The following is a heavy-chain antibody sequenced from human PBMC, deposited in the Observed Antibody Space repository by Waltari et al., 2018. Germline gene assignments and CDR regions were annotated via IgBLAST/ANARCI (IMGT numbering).Heavy chain of an antibody. CDR2: INSGGVDT. CDR3: AKLGHGPESSLEY. D-gene: IGHD3-10*01. V-gene: IGHV3-23*01. Sequence: EVQLLESGGDLVQPGGSLRLSCAASGFTFRRSAMSWVRQAPGKGLEWVSAINSGGVDTYYADSVKGRFTISRDNSKNTLYLQMDSLRVEDTAVYYCAKLGHGPESSLEYWGQGTLATVSS. J-gene: IGHJ4*02. CDR1: GFTFRRSA.